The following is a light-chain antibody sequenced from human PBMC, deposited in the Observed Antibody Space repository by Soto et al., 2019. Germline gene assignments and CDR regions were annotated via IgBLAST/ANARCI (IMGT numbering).Light chain of an antibody. V-gene: IGLV2-14*01. CDR3: SSYTSSSTRV. CDR1: SSDVGGYNY. J-gene: IGLJ3*02. CDR2: EVS. Sequence: QYALTQPASVSGSPGQSITISCTGTSSDVGGYNYVSWYQQHPGKAPKLMIYEVSNRTSGVSNRFSGSKSGNTASLTISGLQAEDEADYYCSSYTSSSTRVFGGGTKVTVL.